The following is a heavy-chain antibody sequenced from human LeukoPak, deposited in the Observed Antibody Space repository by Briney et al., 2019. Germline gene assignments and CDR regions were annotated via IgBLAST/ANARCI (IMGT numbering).Heavy chain of an antibody. V-gene: IGHV4-31*03. CDR1: GGSISSGGYY. CDR2: IYYSGTP. J-gene: IGHJ4*02. D-gene: IGHD3-10*02. Sequence: SQTLSLTCTVSGGSISSGGYYWSWIRQHPGKGLEWIGYIYYSGTPYYNPSLKSRVTISVATSKNQFSLKLSSVTAADTAVYYCARLSSGSYVYRGRGTLVTVSS. CDR3: ARLSSGSYVY.